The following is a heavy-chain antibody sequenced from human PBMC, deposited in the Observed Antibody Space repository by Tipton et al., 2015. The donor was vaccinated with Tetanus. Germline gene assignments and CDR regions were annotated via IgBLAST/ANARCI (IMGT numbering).Heavy chain of an antibody. CDR3: AKATPDYTYHYMDV. Sequence: SLRLSCAASGFNLNNYAMSWVRQAPGKGLEWVSVIYGGGRSTYYADSAKGRFTISRDDSKNTLYLQMDSLGAEDTARYYCAKATPDYTYHYMDVWGKGTTVTVSS. V-gene: IGHV3-23*03. J-gene: IGHJ6*03. D-gene: IGHD2-15*01. CDR1: GFNLNNYA. CDR2: IYGGGRST.